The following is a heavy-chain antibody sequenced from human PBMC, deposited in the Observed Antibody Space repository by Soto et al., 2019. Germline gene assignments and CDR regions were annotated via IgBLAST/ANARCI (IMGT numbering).Heavy chain of an antibody. CDR2: TKSNSDGGTT. D-gene: IGHD1-1*01. Sequence: EVQLVESGGTLLTPGGSLSLSCATSGFTFTNAWMSWVRQAPGKGREWVGRTKSNSDGGTTDYAAPVQGRFTISRDDSQITVSLQMNSVPLEDTAMYYWNDGVRRMYVWGKGTTVTVSS. J-gene: IGHJ6*04. CDR1: GFTFTNAW. V-gene: IGHV3-15*02. CDR3: NDGVRRMYV.